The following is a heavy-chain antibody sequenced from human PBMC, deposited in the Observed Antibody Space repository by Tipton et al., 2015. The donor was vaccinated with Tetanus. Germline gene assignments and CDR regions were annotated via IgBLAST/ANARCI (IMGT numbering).Heavy chain of an antibody. D-gene: IGHD4-17*01. J-gene: IGHJ4*02. CDR3: ARVRRGTTTEFDS. CDR1: GDSISNGKW. Sequence: TLSLTCTVSGDSISNGKWWSWVRQPPGKGLEWIGEIHHSGSTSYKTSLKSRASMSVDKSNNQFSLKLTSLTAADTAVYHCARVRRGTTTEFDSWGQGTLVTVSS. V-gene: IGHV4-4*02. CDR2: IHHSGST.